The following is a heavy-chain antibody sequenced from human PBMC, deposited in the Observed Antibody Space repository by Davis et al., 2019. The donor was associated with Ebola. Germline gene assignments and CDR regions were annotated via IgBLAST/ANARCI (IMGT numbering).Heavy chain of an antibody. CDR1: GGSFSGYY. CDR2: INHRGST. J-gene: IGHJ5*02. Sequence: PSETLSLTCAVYGGSFSGYYWSWIRQPPGKGLEWIGEINHRGSTNYNPSLKSRVTISVDTSKNQFSLKLRSVTAADTAVYYCARSSRFDPWGQGTLVTVSS. CDR3: ARSSRFDP. V-gene: IGHV4-34*01.